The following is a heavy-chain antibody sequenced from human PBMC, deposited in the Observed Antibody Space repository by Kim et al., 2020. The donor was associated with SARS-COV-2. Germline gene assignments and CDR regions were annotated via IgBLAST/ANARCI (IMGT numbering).Heavy chain of an antibody. CDR2: ISHSSDTI. CDR3: ATCSRQGGGFYWYFDL. J-gene: IGHJ2*01. CDR1: GFTLTSNA. V-gene: IGHV3-48*02. Sequence: GGSLRLSCAVSGFTLTSNAMNWVRQAPGKGPEWVAYISHSSDTIYYADSVKGRFTISSDNDKNSLYLQMNSLRDDDTAVYYCATCSRQGGGFYWYFDLWRRGPRLRVS. D-gene: IGHD2-15*01.